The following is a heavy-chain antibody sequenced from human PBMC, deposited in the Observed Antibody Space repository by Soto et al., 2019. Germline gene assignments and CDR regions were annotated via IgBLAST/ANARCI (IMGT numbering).Heavy chain of an antibody. Sequence: EVQLLESGGGLVQPGGSLRLSCAASGFTFSSYAMSWVRQAPGKGLEWVSAISGSGGSTYYADSVKGRFTISRDNSKKPLYLHMNSLRAEDTAVYYCARAPHYYDSSGYSDYWGQGTLVTVSS. CDR2: ISGSGGST. V-gene: IGHV3-23*01. J-gene: IGHJ4*02. CDR1: GFTFSSYA. CDR3: ARAPHYYDSSGYSDY. D-gene: IGHD3-22*01.